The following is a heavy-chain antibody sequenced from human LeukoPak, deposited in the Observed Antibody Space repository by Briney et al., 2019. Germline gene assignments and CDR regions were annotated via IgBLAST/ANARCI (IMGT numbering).Heavy chain of an antibody. CDR2: IYHSGST. CDR3: ARSRGSVDYFDY. J-gene: IGHJ4*02. CDR1: GGSISSGGYS. V-gene: IGHV4-30-2*01. Sequence: SETLSLTCAVSGGSISSGGYSWSWIWQPPGKGLEWIGYIYHSGSTYYNPSLKSRVTISVDRSKNQFSLNLSSVTAADTAVYYCARSRGSVDYFDYWGQGTLVTVSS. D-gene: IGHD1-26*01.